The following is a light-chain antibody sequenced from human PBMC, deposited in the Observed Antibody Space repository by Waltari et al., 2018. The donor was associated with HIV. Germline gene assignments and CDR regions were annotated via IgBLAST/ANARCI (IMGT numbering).Light chain of an antibody. J-gene: IGKJ5*01. CDR1: QTVSSNS. V-gene: IGKV3-20*01. Sequence: EVVLTQSPGTLSLSPGERATLSCRASQTVSSNSLVWYQQKPGQAPRLLIYGASSRATGIPDRFSGSGSGTDFTLTISRLDPEDFAVYYCQQYDSSVTFGQGTRLEIK. CDR3: QQYDSSVT. CDR2: GAS.